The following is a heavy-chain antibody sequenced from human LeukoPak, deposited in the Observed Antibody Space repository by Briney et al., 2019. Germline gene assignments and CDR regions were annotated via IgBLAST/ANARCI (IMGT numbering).Heavy chain of an antibody. CDR2: INPSGGNT. V-gene: IGHV1-46*01. CDR1: GYTFTSYG. D-gene: IGHD6-19*01. CDR3: ARFAVHRRITVAGQFGLDY. J-gene: IGHJ4*02. Sequence: ASVKVSCKASGYTFTSYGISWVRQAPGQGLEWMGIINPSGGNTNYAQKFQGRVTMTRDTSTSTVYMELSSLRSEDTAVYYCARFAVHRRITVAGQFGLDYWGQGALVSVSS.